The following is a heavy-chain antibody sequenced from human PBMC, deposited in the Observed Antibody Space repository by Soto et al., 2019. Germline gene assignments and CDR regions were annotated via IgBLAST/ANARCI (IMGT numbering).Heavy chain of an antibody. D-gene: IGHD3-3*01. Sequence: SETLSLTCAVSYGSISSDCWWSWVRQPPGKGLEWIGEIYHSGSTNYNPSLKSRDTISVDKSKNQYSLKLPSVTAADTAVYYCARNGFYCLDYWGQGTQVTVSS. V-gene: IGHV4-4*02. J-gene: IGHJ4*02. CDR3: ARNGFYCLDY. CDR1: YGSISSDCW. CDR2: IYHSGST.